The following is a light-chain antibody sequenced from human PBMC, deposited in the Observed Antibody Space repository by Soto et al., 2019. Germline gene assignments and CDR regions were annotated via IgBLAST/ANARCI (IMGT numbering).Light chain of an antibody. J-gene: IGKJ2*01. CDR2: GAS. CDR3: QQYGCSPYT. CDR1: PYIDTSY. Sequence: EIVLTQSPGTLSLSPGEGATLSCRSSPYIDTSYLARYQQRRGQAPRLLTYGASSRATGIPDRFSGSGSGTDFTLTISRLEPDAFAVYYCQQYGCSPYTFGQGTKVEIK. V-gene: IGKV3-20*01.